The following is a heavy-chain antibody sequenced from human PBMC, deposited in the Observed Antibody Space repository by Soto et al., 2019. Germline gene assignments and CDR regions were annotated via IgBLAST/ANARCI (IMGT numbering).Heavy chain of an antibody. Sequence: SETLSLTCTVSGGSISSGAYYWSWIRQHPGKGLEWIGYIYYSGNSYYNPALKSRVTISVDTSKNQFSLKLSSVTAADTAVYYCARSVFPWGQGTLVTVSS. J-gene: IGHJ5*02. CDR2: IYYSGNS. CDR1: GGSISSGAYY. CDR3: ARSVFP. V-gene: IGHV4-31*03.